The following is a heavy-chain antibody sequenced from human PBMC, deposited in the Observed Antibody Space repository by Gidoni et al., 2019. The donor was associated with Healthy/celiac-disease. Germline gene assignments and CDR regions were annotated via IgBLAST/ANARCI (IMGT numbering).Heavy chain of an antibody. D-gene: IGHD6-6*01. J-gene: IGHJ4*02. CDR2: IVGSGGST. V-gene: IGHV3-23*01. CDR3: AKDVEIAARGAFDY. Sequence: EGQLLESVGGLVQPGGSLRLSCAASGSTFSSYAMRWVRQAPGKGLEWVSAIVGSGGSTYYAASVKCRFTISRDNSKNTLYLQMNSLRAEDTAVYYCAKDVEIAARGAFDYWGQGTLVTVSS. CDR1: GSTFSSYA.